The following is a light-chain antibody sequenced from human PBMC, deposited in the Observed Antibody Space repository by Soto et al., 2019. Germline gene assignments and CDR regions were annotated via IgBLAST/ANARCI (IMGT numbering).Light chain of an antibody. CDR3: HQYGVSPWT. Sequence: EIVLTQSPGTLYLSPGERATLSCRASQSITRSLLAWYQQKRGQAPRLIIYGAASRATGIPERFSGRASGTDFTLTISRLEPEDFDRYYCHQYGVSPWTFGRGTKVEIK. CDR2: GAA. CDR1: QSITRSL. J-gene: IGKJ1*01. V-gene: IGKV3-20*01.